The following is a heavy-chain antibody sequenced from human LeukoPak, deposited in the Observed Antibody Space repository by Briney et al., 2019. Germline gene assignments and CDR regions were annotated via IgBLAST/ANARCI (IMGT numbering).Heavy chain of an antibody. CDR2: IYYSGST. Sequence: PSETLSLTCTVSGGSISSYYWSWIRQPPGKGLEWIGYIYYSGSTNYNPSLKSRVTISVDTSKNQFSLKLSSVTAADTAVYYCARDPGDNIAVAGVDYWGQGTLVTVSS. V-gene: IGHV4-59*12. D-gene: IGHD6-19*01. J-gene: IGHJ4*02. CDR3: ARDPGDNIAVAGVDY. CDR1: GGSISSYY.